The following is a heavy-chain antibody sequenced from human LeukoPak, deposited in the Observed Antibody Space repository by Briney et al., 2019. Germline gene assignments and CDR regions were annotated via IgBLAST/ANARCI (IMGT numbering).Heavy chain of an antibody. CDR2: IRQDGSEK. Sequence: GGSLRLTCEVSGFTFTDYWMNWVRQAPGKGPEWVASIRQDGSEKTYVDSVKGRFTISRDNTKNSLSLQLNGLRAEDTAVYYCARDGTAAGLYFDLWGQGTLVTVSS. CDR1: GFTFTDYW. CDR3: ARDGTAAGLYFDL. J-gene: IGHJ4*01. D-gene: IGHD6-13*01. V-gene: IGHV3-7*01.